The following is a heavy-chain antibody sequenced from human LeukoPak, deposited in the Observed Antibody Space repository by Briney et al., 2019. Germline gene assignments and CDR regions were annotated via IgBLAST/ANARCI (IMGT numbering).Heavy chain of an antibody. CDR3: ARGQYYDFWSGYYTPYYFDY. CDR2: IYYSGRT. D-gene: IGHD3-3*01. CDR1: GGSVSSGSYY. V-gene: IGHV4-61*01. Sequence: SETLSLTCTVSGGSVSSGSYYWSWIRQPPGKGLEWLGYIYYSGRTHYNPSLKSRVTISVDTSKNQFSLKLSSVTAADTAVYYCARGQYYDFWSGYYTPYYFDYWAQGTLVTVSS. J-gene: IGHJ4*02.